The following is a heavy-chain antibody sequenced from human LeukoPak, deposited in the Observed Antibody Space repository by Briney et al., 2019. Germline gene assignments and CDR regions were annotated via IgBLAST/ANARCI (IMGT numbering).Heavy chain of an antibody. CDR2: ISGGAGSA. J-gene: IGHJ4*02. D-gene: IGHD3-10*01. CDR3: AKDGGYGSGNYYPDY. V-gene: IGHV3-23*01. CDR1: GFTFSNYA. Sequence: GGSLRLSCAASGFTFSNYAMNWVRQHPGKGLEWVSSISGGAGSASYADSVKGRFTMSRDNSKNTLYLQMNSLRAEDTAVYYCAKDGGYGSGNYYPDYWGQGTLVTVSS.